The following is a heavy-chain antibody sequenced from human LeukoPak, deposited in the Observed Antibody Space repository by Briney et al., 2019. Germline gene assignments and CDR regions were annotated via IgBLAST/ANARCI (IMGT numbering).Heavy chain of an antibody. D-gene: IGHD2-15*01. CDR1: GFTFRSYS. Sequence: GGSLRLSCAASGFTFRSYSMSWVRQAPGKGLEWISSMSGSSTYIYYGDSVRGRFTISRDNAKNSLHLQMNSLRADDAGVYYCAREGGNYFYMDVWGIGTTVTISS. J-gene: IGHJ6*03. CDR3: AREGGNYFYMDV. V-gene: IGHV3-21*01. CDR2: MSGSSTYI.